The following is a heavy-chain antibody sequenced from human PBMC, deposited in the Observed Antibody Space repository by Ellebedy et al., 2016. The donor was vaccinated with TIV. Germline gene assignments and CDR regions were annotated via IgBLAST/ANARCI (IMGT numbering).Heavy chain of an antibody. CDR1: GGSISSNY. CDR2: MSYSGRT. J-gene: IGHJ6*02. D-gene: IGHD2-8*01. CDR3: ARVIVHYGMDV. V-gene: IGHV4-59*01. Sequence: MPGGSLRLSCTVSGGSISSNYWSWIRQPPGKGLEWIGYMSYSGRTDYNPSLKRRATLSIDTSKNQFSLKLSSVTAADPAVYYCARVIVHYGMDVWGQGTTVTVSS.